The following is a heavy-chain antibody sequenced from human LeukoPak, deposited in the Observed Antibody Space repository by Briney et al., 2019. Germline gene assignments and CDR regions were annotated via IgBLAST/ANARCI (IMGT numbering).Heavy chain of an antibody. CDR3: ARDTPYIAARRYFDY. Sequence: HWASVAVSCKASGYTFTSYGISWVRQAPGQGLEWMGWISAYNGNTNYAQKLQGRVTMTTDTSTSTAYMELRSLRSDDTAVYYCARDTPYIAARRYFDYWGQGTLVTVSS. J-gene: IGHJ4*02. CDR1: GYTFTSYG. D-gene: IGHD6-6*01. CDR2: ISAYNGNT. V-gene: IGHV1-18*01.